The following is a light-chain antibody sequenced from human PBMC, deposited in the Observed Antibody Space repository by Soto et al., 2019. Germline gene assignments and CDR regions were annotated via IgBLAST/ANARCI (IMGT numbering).Light chain of an antibody. CDR1: SSDVGGYNF. J-gene: IGLJ1*01. CDR2: DVS. CDR3: SSYTSSSTYV. Sequence: QSVLTQPASVSGSPGQSIAISCTGTSSDVGGYNFVSWYQQHPHKAPKLMISDVSNRPSGVSNRFSGSKSGXXASXTISGLXXEDEADYYXSSYTSSSTYVFGTGTXLTVL. V-gene: IGLV2-14*01.